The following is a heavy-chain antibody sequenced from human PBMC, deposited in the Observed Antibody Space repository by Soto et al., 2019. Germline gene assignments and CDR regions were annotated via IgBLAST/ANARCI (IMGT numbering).Heavy chain of an antibody. Sequence: ASVKVSCKASGGTFSSYAISWVRQAPGQGLEWMGGIIPIFGTANYAQKFQGRVTITADESTSTAYMELSSLRSEDTAVYYCARGNYDDSMGGLPGYWGQGTLVTVSS. CDR3: ARGNYDDSMGGLPGY. V-gene: IGHV1-69*13. CDR2: IIPIFGTA. J-gene: IGHJ4*02. CDR1: GGTFSSYA. D-gene: IGHD3-22*01.